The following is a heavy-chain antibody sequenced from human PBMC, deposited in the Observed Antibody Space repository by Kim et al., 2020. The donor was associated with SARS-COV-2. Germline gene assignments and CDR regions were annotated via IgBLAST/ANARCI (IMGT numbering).Heavy chain of an antibody. Sequence: GGSLRLSCEASGFTFSDYYMSWIRQAPGKGLEWVSYISGSSTSINYADSVKGRFTISRNNADNSLYLQMESLRADDTAVYYCAGGEGSGPWGSFDYWGQGTLVTVSS. V-gene: IGHV3-11*03. CDR2: ISGSSTSI. D-gene: IGHD3-10*01. J-gene: IGHJ4*02. CDR1: GFTFSDYY. CDR3: AGGEGSGPWGSFDY.